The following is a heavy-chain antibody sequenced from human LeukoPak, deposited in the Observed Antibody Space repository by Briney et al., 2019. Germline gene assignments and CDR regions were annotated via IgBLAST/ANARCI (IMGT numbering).Heavy chain of an antibody. CDR1: GGSISSYY. V-gene: IGHV4-4*07. CDR2: IYTSGST. CDR3: AADVAVAGQGGFDY. D-gene: IGHD6-19*01. J-gene: IGHJ4*02. Sequence: PSETLSLTCTVSGGSISSYYWSWIRQPAGKGLEWIGRIYTSGSTNYNPSLKSRVTMSVDMSKNQFSLKLSSVTAADTAVCYCAADVAVAGQGGFDYWGQGTLVTVSS.